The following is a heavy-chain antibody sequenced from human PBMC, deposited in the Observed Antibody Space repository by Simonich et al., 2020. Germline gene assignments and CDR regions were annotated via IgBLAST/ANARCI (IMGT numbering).Heavy chain of an antibody. CDR2: IYYSGGT. CDR3: ARLPDY. V-gene: IGHV4-59*08. Sequence: QVQLQESGPGLVKPSETLSLTCTVSGGSISSYYWSGIRQPPGKGLEWIGYIYYSGGTHYNPSLKSRVTISVDTSKNQFSLKLSSVTAADTAVYYCARLPDYWGQGTLVTVSS. CDR1: GGSISSYY. J-gene: IGHJ4*02.